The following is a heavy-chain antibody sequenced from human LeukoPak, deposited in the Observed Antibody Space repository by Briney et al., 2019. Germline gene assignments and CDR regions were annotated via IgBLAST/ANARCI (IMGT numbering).Heavy chain of an antibody. CDR2: ISSSSSYI. D-gene: IGHD6-13*01. V-gene: IGHV3-21*01. CDR3: ARERRGSSSWFDY. Sequence: PGGSLRLSCAASGFTFSSYSMNWVRQAPGKGLEWVSSISSSSSYIYYADSVKGRFTISRDNAKNSLYLQMNNLRAEDTAAYYCARERRGSSSWFDYWGQGTLVTVSS. J-gene: IGHJ4*02. CDR1: GFTFSSYS.